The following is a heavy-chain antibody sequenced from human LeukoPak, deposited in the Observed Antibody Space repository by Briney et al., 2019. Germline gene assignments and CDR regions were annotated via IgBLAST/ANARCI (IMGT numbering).Heavy chain of an antibody. Sequence: GGSLRLSCAASGFTFSNYGMHWVRQAPGKGLEWVAVISYDGSNKYYADSVKGRFTISRDNSKNTLYLQMNSLRAEDTAVYYCAKDKYSGSYGPLNYWGQGTLVTVSS. V-gene: IGHV3-30*18. CDR2: ISYDGSNK. CDR1: GFTFSNYG. J-gene: IGHJ4*02. D-gene: IGHD1-26*01. CDR3: AKDKYSGSYGPLNY.